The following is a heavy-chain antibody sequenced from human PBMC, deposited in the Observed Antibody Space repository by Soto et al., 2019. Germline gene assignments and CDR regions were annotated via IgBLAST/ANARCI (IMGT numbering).Heavy chain of an antibody. D-gene: IGHD3-9*01. CDR3: AKVVKYDVLTGYYKGPDYYGMDV. CDR1: GFTFSDYY. J-gene: IGHJ6*02. Sequence: GGSLRLSCAASGFTFSDYYMSWIRQAPGKGLEWVSTISGTGGTTDYADSVKGRFTISRDNSKNTLFIQMNSLRAEDTAVYYCAKVVKYDVLTGYYKGPDYYGMDVWGQGTTVTVSS. V-gene: IGHV3-23*01. CDR2: ISGTGGTT.